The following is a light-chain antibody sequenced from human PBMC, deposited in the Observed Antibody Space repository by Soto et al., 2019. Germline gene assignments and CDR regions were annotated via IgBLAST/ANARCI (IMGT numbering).Light chain of an antibody. CDR3: QHYHNLPLT. V-gene: IGKV1-33*01. CDR2: DAS. Sequence: DIQMTQSPSSLSSSVGDRFTITCRASQSISSYLNWYQQKPGKAPKLLIYDASNLQTGVPSRFSGSGSGTDFSFTISSLQPEDVATYYCQHYHNLPLTFGGGTKVDIK. J-gene: IGKJ4*01. CDR1: QSISSY.